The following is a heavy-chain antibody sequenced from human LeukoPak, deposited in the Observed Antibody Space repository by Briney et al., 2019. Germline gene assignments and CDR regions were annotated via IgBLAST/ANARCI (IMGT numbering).Heavy chain of an antibody. D-gene: IGHD3-22*01. J-gene: IGHJ1*01. CDR2: ISYDGSNK. CDR1: GFTFSSYA. Sequence: GRSLRLSCAASGFTFSSYAMHWVRQAPGKGLEWVAVISYDGSNKYYADSVKGRFTISRDNANNTLYLQMNSLRAENTAVYYCARDPGDNSGYYYALQDWGQGTLVTVS. V-gene: IGHV3-30*04. CDR3: ARDPGDNSGYYYALQD.